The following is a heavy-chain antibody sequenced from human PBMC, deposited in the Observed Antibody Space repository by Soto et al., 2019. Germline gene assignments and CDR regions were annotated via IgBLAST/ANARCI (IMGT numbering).Heavy chain of an antibody. CDR1: GYTFTSYY. CDR3: ARGRYDILTGYLFDY. CDR2: INPSGGST. Sequence: GASVKVSCKASGYTFTSYYMHWVRQAPGQGLEWMGIINPSGGSTSYAQKFQGRVTMTRDTSTSTVYMELSSLRSEDTAVYYCARGRYDILTGYLFDYWGQGTLVTVSS. J-gene: IGHJ4*02. D-gene: IGHD3-9*01. V-gene: IGHV1-46*01.